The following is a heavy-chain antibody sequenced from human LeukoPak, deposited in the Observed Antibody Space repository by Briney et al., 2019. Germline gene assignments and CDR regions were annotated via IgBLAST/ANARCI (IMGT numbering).Heavy chain of an antibody. V-gene: IGHV4-39*07. J-gene: IGHJ4*02. Sequence: SETLSLTCTVSGGSTSSSSYYWGWIRQPPGKGLEWIGSIYYSGSTYYNPSLKSRVTISVDTSKNQFSLRLTSVTAADTAMYYCARDDILTECHFDSWGQGALVTVSS. CDR2: IYYSGST. D-gene: IGHD3-9*01. CDR1: GGSTSSSSYY. CDR3: ARDDILTECHFDS.